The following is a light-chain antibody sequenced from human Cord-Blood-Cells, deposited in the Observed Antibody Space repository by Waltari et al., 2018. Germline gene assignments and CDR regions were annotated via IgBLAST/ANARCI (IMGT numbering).Light chain of an antibody. Sequence: DIQMTQSPSTLSASVGDRVTITCRASQSISSWLAWYQQKPGKAPKLLIYKASSLESRVPSRFSGSGSGTEFTLTISSLQPDDFVTYYCQQYNSYSPYTFGQGTKLEIK. CDR3: QQYNSYSPYT. CDR2: KAS. V-gene: IGKV1-5*03. CDR1: QSISSW. J-gene: IGKJ2*01.